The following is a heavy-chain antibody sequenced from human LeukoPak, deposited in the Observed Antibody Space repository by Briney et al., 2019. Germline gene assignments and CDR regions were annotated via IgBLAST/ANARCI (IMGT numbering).Heavy chain of an antibody. CDR1: GFMLSNYD. D-gene: IGHD4-11*01. V-gene: IGHV3-30*19. CDR2: ISFDGSTK. Sequence: GGSLRLSCAASGFMLSNYDMHWVRQAPGRGLEWVAVISFDGSTKYYADSVRGRFAISRDNSKNTLFLQMNNLRAEDTALYYCATLVTAVTTTQFDYWGQGALVTVSS. CDR3: ATLVTAVTTTQFDY. J-gene: IGHJ4*02.